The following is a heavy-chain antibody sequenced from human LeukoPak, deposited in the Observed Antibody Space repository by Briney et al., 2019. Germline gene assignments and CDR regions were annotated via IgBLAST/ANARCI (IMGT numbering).Heavy chain of an antibody. Sequence: ASVKVSCKASGYTFTSYAMNWVRQAPGQGLEWMGWININTGNPTYAQGFTGRFVFSLDTSVSTAYLQICSLKAEDTAVYYCARDLAVAGPPNYYYYYGMDVWGQGTTVTVSS. D-gene: IGHD6-19*01. CDR1: GYTFTSYA. J-gene: IGHJ6*02. CDR3: ARDLAVAGPPNYYYYYGMDV. CDR2: ININTGNP. V-gene: IGHV7-4-1*01.